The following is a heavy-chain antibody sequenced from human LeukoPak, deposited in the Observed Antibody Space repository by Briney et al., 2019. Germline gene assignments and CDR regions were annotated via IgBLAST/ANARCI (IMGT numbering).Heavy chain of an antibody. J-gene: IGHJ4*02. D-gene: IGHD3-22*01. CDR1: GSGFIFSNYG. Sequence: GGSLRLSCAASGSGFIFSNYGMRWVRQAPGKGLEWVSAISGTGASTFYADSVKGRCIVSRDNPKKTLYLQMNSLRAEDTAVYYCARGGYYYDSSGYPLPDYWGQGSLVTVSS. CDR2: ISGTGAST. CDR3: ARGGYYYDSSGYPLPDY. V-gene: IGHV3-23*01.